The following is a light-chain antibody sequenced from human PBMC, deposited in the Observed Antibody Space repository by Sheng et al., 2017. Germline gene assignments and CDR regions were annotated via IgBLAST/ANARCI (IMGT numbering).Light chain of an antibody. V-gene: IGKV1-27*01. CDR2: AAS. Sequence: DIQMTQSPSSLSASVGDRVTITCRASQGINNFVAWYQQKPGKVPRLLIYAASTLQSGVPSRFSGSGSGTDFTLTISSLQPEDVATYYCQNFNSGLALTFGRRDQGGDQT. J-gene: IGKJ4*01. CDR1: QGINNF. CDR3: QNFNSGLALT.